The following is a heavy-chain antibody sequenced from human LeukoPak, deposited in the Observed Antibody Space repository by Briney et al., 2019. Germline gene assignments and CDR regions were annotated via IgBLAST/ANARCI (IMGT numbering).Heavy chain of an antibody. V-gene: IGHV4-59*08. CDR2: IYYSGST. CDR3: AVNSTKHTIDI. D-gene: IGHD5/OR15-5a*01. J-gene: IGHJ3*02. Sequence: KSSETLSLTCTVSGGSISTYYWSWIRQSPGKGLEWIGSIYYSGSTNYNPSLKSRVSISVDTSKNQFSLELSSVTAADTAVYYCAVNSTKHTIDIWGQGTMVTVSS. CDR1: GGSISTYY.